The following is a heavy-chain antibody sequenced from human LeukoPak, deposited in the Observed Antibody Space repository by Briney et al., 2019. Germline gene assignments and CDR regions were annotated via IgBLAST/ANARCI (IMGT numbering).Heavy chain of an antibody. CDR3: AKDQFYYDY. CDR1: GFTFSSYG. Sequence: GGSLRLSCAASGFTFSSYGMHWVRQAPDKGQEWAAVISYDGSNKYYADSVKGRFTISRDNSKNTLYLQMNSLRAEDTAVYYCAKDQFYYDYWGQGTLVTVSS. CDR2: ISYDGSNK. V-gene: IGHV3-30*18. J-gene: IGHJ4*02. D-gene: IGHD2/OR15-2a*01.